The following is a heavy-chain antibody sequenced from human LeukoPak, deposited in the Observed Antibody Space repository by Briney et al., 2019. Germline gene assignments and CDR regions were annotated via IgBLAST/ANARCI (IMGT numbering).Heavy chain of an antibody. CDR3: ARVPYSSGWYVIDY. V-gene: IGHV1-2*02. J-gene: IGHJ4*02. CDR1: VFTFTGYY. CDR2: INPNSGGT. Sequence: ASVKVSCKASVFTFTGYYMHSVRPAPGQGLEWMGWINPNSGGTNYAQKFQGSVTMTRDTSVSTAYMELSRLTSDDTAVYYCARVPYSSGWYVIDYWGQGTLVTVSS. D-gene: IGHD6-19*01.